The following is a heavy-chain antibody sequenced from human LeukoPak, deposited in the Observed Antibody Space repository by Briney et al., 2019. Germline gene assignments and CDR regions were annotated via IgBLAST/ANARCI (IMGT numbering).Heavy chain of an antibody. Sequence: SETLSLTCTVSGESISGFYWTWIRQPPGKGLEWIGYIYYSGSTNYNPSLKSRVTISVDTSKNQSSLKLSSVTAADTAVYYCARAGWDNWGQGTLVTVSS. CDR3: ARAGWDN. D-gene: IGHD1-14*01. CDR2: IYYSGST. J-gene: IGHJ4*02. V-gene: IGHV4-59*01. CDR1: GESISGFY.